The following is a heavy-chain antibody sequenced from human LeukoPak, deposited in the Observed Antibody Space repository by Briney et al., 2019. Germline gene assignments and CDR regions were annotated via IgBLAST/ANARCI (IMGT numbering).Heavy chain of an antibody. Sequence: GASVKVSCKASGYMFTSYYMHWVRQAPGQGLEWMGIIKPSGGSTSYAQKFQGRVTMTRDMSTSTVYMELSSLRSEDTAVYYCARERTYDILTGYYPGFDYWGQGTLVTVSS. D-gene: IGHD3-9*01. CDR2: IKPSGGST. V-gene: IGHV1-46*01. J-gene: IGHJ4*02. CDR1: GYMFTSYY. CDR3: ARERTYDILTGYYPGFDY.